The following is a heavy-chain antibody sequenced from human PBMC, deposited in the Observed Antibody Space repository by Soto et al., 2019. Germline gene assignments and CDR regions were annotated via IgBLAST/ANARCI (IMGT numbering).Heavy chain of an antibody. CDR2: IIPIFGTA. CDR1: GGTFSSYA. D-gene: IGHD3-3*01. CDR3: ARDLLRFLEWFPEYFQH. Sequence: SVKVSCKASGGTFSSYAISWVRQAPGQGLEWMGGIIPIFGTANYAQKFQGRVTITADESTSTAYMELSSLRSEDTAVYYCARDLLRFLEWFPEYFQHWGQGTLVTVSS. V-gene: IGHV1-69*13. J-gene: IGHJ1*01.